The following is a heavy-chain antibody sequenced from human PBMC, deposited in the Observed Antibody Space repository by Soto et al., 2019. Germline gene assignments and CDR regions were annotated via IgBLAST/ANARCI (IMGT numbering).Heavy chain of an antibody. D-gene: IGHD3-16*01. J-gene: IGHJ6*02. V-gene: IGHV3-23*01. CDR2: IGVGDTRT. CDR3: AKGSGAGNEGFCGRHV. Sequence: PLWSLILSCAASGFSFRTYALNWVRQSPGKGLEWVSTIGVGDTRTFYADSVRGRFTISRDNSKNTLYLQMDSLRAEDTAVYFCAKGSGAGNEGFCGRHVWVLETKGTV. CDR1: GFSFRTYA.